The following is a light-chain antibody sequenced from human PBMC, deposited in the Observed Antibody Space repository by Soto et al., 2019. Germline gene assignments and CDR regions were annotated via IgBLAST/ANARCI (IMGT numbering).Light chain of an antibody. V-gene: IGKV3-11*01. J-gene: IGKJ4*01. CDR3: QQRANWPLT. CDR1: PTVAAF. CDR2: DAS. Sequence: IVLTQSPATLSLSPGEGATLSCRTSPTVAAFLAWYQKKPGQPPRLLIYDASNRAPGIPARFSGSGYGTDFSLTLSNVEPEDSAVYFCQQRANWPLTFGGGTKVEI.